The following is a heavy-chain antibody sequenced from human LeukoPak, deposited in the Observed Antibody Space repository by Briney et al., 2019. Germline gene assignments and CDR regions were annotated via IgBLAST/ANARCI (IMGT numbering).Heavy chain of an antibody. J-gene: IGHJ6*02. CDR1: GGTFSSYA. D-gene: IGHD5-18*01. Sequence: GASVKVSCKASGGTFSSYAISWVRQAPGQGLEWMGGIIPIFGTANYAQKFQGRVTITADESTSTAYMELSSLRSEDTAVYYCARVVDTAMGVDYYYYGMGVWGQGTTVTVSS. CDR3: ARVVDTAMGVDYYYYGMGV. CDR2: IIPIFGTA. V-gene: IGHV1-69*13.